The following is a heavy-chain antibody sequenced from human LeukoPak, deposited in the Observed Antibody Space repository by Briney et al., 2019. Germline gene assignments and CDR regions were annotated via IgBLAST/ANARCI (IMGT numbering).Heavy chain of an antibody. V-gene: IGHV4-39*01. D-gene: IGHD3-16*01. Sequence: SETLSLTCTVSVGSISSSSYYWGWIRQPPGKGLEWIGSIYYSGSTYYNPSLKSRVTISVDTSKNQFSLKLSSVTAADTAVYYCARAGWGGYYFDYWGQGTLVTVSS. CDR3: ARAGWGGYYFDY. CDR1: VGSISSSSYY. CDR2: IYYSGST. J-gene: IGHJ4*02.